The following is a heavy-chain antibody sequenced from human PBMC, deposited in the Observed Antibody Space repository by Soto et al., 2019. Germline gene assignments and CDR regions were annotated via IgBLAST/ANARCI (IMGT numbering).Heavy chain of an antibody. CDR1: GGSFSGYY. Sequence: PSETLSLTCAVYGGSFSGYYWSWIRQPPGKGLEWIGEINHSGSTNYNPSLKSRVTISVDTSKSQFSLKLSSVTAADTAVYYCARGPRGSGFYYYYYGMDVWGQGTTVTVSS. D-gene: IGHD3-16*01. CDR3: ARGPRGSGFYYYYYGMDV. J-gene: IGHJ6*02. CDR2: INHSGST. V-gene: IGHV4-34*01.